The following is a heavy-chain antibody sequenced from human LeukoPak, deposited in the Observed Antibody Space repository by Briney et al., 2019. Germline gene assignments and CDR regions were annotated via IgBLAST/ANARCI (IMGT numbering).Heavy chain of an antibody. CDR3: AGGNEDYYYGMDV. CDR1: GYTFSSYG. J-gene: IGHJ6*02. CDR2: INPNSGGT. D-gene: IGHD2-15*01. V-gene: IGHV1-2*02. Sequence: GASVKVSCKASGYTFSSYGITWVRQAPGQGLEWMGWINPNSGGTNYAQKFQGRVTMTRDTSISTAYMELSRLRSDDTAVYYCAGGNEDYYYGMDVWGQGTTVTVSS.